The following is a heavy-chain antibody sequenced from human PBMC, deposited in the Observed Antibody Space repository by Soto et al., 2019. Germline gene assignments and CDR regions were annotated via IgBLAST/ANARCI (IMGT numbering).Heavy chain of an antibody. V-gene: IGHV4-34*01. D-gene: IGHD3-9*01. CDR1: GGSFSGYY. CDR2: INDRGSI. J-gene: IGHJ2*01. CDR3: ARVSHHILTVPVWVWYFDL. Sequence: QVQLQQWGAGPLRPLETLSLTCGVYGGSFSGYYWAWIRQSPGKGLEWIGEINDRGSINYNPSLKIRVSISVDTSKNHYCLKPRPVTAADTAVYYCARVSHHILTVPVWVWYFDLWGRGTLVSVSS.